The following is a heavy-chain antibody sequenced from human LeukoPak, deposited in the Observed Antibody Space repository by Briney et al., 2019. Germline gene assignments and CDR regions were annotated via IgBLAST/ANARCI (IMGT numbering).Heavy chain of an antibody. Sequence: GGSLRLSCAASGFTFSSYGMHWVRQAPGKGLEWVAFIRYDGSNKYYADSVKGRFTISRDNSKNTLYLQMNSLRAEDTAVYYCAKDIALSYYDSSGYYGYFDYWGQGTLVTVSS. D-gene: IGHD3-22*01. CDR3: AKDIALSYYDSSGYYGYFDY. J-gene: IGHJ4*02. V-gene: IGHV3-30*02. CDR1: GFTFSSYG. CDR2: IRYDGSNK.